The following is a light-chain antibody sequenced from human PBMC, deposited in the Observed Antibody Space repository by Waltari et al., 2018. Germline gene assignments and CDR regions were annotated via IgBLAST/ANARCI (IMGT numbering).Light chain of an antibody. J-gene: IGKJ1*01. Sequence: EIVMTQSPAVLSVSLGQRATLSCRASETVTSHLAGYQQKPGRAPRLLIYDVSPRAAGTPARFSGSGSETEFTLTVTSLQSEDCAVYYCQQYYEWQTFGPGTKVEIK. V-gene: IGKV3D-15*01. CDR2: DVS. CDR1: ETVTSH. CDR3: QQYYEWQT.